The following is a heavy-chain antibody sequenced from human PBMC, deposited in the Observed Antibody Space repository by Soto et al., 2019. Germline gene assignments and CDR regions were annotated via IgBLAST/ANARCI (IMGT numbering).Heavy chain of an antibody. CDR1: GYTFTSYA. J-gene: IGHJ3*02. V-gene: IGHV1-3*01. CDR3: ASLYCSGGSCYAPDAFDI. Sequence: ASVKVSCKASGYTFTSYAMHWVRQAPGQRLEWMGWINAGNGNTKYSQKFRGRVTITRDTSASTAYMELSSLRSEDTAVYYCASLYCSGGSCYAPDAFDIWSQGTMVTVSS. D-gene: IGHD2-15*01. CDR2: INAGNGNT.